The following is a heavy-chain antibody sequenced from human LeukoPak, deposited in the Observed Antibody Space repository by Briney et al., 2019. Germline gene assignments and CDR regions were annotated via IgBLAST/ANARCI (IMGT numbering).Heavy chain of an antibody. V-gene: IGHV3-48*03. D-gene: IGHD3-10*01. CDR1: GFTFSSYE. CDR2: ISSSGSTI. J-gene: IGHJ3*02. CDR3: AKDSGSSHHDAFDI. Sequence: GGSLRLSCAASGFTFSSYEMNWVRQAPGKGLEGVSYISSSGSTIYYAHSVKGRFTISRDNSKNTLYLQMHSLRAEDTAVYYCAKDSGSSHHDAFDIWGQGTMVTVSS.